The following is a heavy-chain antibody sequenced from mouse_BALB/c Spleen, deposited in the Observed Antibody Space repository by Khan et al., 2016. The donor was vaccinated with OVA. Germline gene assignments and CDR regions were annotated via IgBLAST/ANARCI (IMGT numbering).Heavy chain of an antibody. CDR3: ARSGLRWDFDY. Sequence: QVQLKESGAELAKPGASVKMSCKASGYTFINYWILWVKQRPGQGLEWIGYINPSTGYTEYNQNFKDKATLTADKSSSTADMQLSSLTSEDSAVYYCARSGLRWDFDYWGQGTTLTVSS. J-gene: IGHJ2*01. CDR1: GYTFINYW. CDR2: INPSTGYT. D-gene: IGHD1-1*01. V-gene: IGHV1-7*01.